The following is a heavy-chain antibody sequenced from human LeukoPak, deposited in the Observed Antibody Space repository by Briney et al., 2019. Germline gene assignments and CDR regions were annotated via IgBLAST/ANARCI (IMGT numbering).Heavy chain of an antibody. V-gene: IGHV3-23*01. CDR1: GFTFSSYA. CDR3: AKDDIVVVPAATFDY. J-gene: IGHJ4*02. CDR2: ISGSGGST. D-gene: IGHD2-2*01. Sequence: GGSLRLSCAASGFTFSSYAMSWVRQAPGKGREWVSAISGSGGSTYYADSVKGRFTISRDNSKNTLYLQMNSLRAEDTAVYYCAKDDIVVVPAATFDYWGQGTLVTVSS.